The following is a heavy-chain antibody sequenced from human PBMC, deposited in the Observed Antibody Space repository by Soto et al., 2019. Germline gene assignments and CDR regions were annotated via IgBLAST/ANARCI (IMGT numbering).Heavy chain of an antibody. CDR1: GGSISSTSYY. CDR3: ARLGKDFSNSYYFGMDV. V-gene: IGHV4-39*01. D-gene: IGHD4-4*01. Sequence: KASETLSLTCSASGGSISSTSYYWAWIRQPPGKGLEWIGNLYYSGTTYYNPSLKSRLTMSVDPSKNQFSLNLSSVTAADTAVYYCARLGKDFSNSYYFGMDVWGQGTTVTSP. J-gene: IGHJ6*02. CDR2: LYYSGTT.